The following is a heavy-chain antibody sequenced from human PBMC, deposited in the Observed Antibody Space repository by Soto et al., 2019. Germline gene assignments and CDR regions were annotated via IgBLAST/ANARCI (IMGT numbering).Heavy chain of an antibody. Sequence: HPGGSLGLSCAASGFTFGSYAMHWVRQAPGKGLEYVSAISSNGGSTYYANSVKGRFTISRDNSKNTLYLQMGSLRAEDMAVYYCARMASSGYSYDXWGQGTLVTVSS. J-gene: IGHJ4*02. D-gene: IGHD3-22*01. CDR1: GFTFGSYA. V-gene: IGHV3-64*01. CDR2: ISSNGGST. CDR3: ARMASSGYSYDX.